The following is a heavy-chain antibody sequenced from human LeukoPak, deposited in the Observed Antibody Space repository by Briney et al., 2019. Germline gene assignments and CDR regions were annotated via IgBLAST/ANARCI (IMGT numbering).Heavy chain of an antibody. CDR2: IYYSGST. CDR3: ARDQDSSGWYTSGGWFDP. J-gene: IGHJ5*02. V-gene: IGHV4-59*01. CDR1: GGSFSGYY. Sequence: ASETLSLTCAVYGGSFSGYYWSWIRQPPGKGLEWIGYIYYSGSTNYNPSLKSRVTISVDTSKNQFSLKLSSVTAADTAVYYCARDQDSSGWYTSGGWFDPWGQGTLVTVSS. D-gene: IGHD6-19*01.